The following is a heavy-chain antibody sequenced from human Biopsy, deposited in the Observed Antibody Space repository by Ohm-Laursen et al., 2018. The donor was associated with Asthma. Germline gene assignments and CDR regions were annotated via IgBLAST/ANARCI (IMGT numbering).Heavy chain of an antibody. Sequence: AASVKVSCKASGYTFIGCHIHWMRQAPGQRLEWMGRINPNSGGTNYAQKFQGRVTMTRDTSISTAYMEVSRLRSDDTAVYYCARGQKSAGDRWFDPWGQGTLVTVSS. CDR3: ARGQKSAGDRWFDP. CDR1: GYTFIGCH. J-gene: IGHJ5*02. CDR2: INPNSGGT. D-gene: IGHD6-13*01. V-gene: IGHV1-2*06.